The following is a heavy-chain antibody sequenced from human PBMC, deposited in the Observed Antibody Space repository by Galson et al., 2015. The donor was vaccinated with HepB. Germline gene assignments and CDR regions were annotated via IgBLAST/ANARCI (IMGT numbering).Heavy chain of an antibody. CDR2: ISAYNGNT. J-gene: IGHJ3*02. D-gene: IGHD2-2*01. CDR1: GYTFTSYG. CDR3: ARGGIVVVPAAYLPPDAFDI. V-gene: IGHV1-18*04. Sequence: QSGAEVKKPGASVKVSCKASGYTFTSYGISWVRQAPGQGLEWMGWISAYNGNTNYAQKLQGRVTMTTDTSTSTAYMELRSLRSGDTAVYYCARGGIVVVPAAYLPPDAFDIWGQGTMVTVSS.